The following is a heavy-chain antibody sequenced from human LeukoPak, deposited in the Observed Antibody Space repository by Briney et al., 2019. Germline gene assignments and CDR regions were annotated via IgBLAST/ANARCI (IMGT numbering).Heavy chain of an antibody. CDR3: ARMIAAAGRGGFDY. CDR2: IYHSGST. D-gene: IGHD6-13*01. V-gene: IGHV4-38-2*02. CDR1: GYSISSGYY. Sequence: SETLSLTCTVSGYSISSGYYWGWIRQPPGKGLEWIGSIYHSGSTYYNPSLKSRVTISVDTSKNQFSLKLSSVTAADTAVYYCARMIAAAGRGGFDYWGQGTLVTVSS. J-gene: IGHJ4*02.